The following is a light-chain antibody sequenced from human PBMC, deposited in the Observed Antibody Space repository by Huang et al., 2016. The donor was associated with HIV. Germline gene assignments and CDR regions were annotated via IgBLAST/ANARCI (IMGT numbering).Light chain of an antibody. V-gene: IGKV3-15*01. CDR1: QNINNK. CDR3: QQYNSWPPLT. CDR2: GAS. J-gene: IGKJ4*01. Sequence: EIVMTQSPATLSVSPGERATLSCRASQNINNKLAWYQQKPDQAPRLLIYGASTRATGFPARFSGSGSGTEFTLTISSLQSEDFALYYCQQYNSWPPLTFGGGTKVEIK.